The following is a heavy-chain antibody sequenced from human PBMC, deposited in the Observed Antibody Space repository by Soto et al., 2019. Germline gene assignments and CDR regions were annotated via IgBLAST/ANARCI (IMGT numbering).Heavy chain of an antibody. D-gene: IGHD6-19*01. CDR1: GVTFSKFI. Sequence: QVQREQSGGEVKKPGSSVKVSCKASGVTFSKFIMTWVRQAPGLGLEWVGGIIPIFGTANYAQKFQGRVTITADESTSTSYLEVSNLRSEDTAVYYCAKVRYSSPMGYYYGMDVWGQGTAVTVSS. CDR3: AKVRYSSPMGYYYGMDV. J-gene: IGHJ6*02. V-gene: IGHV1-69*01. CDR2: IIPIFGTA.